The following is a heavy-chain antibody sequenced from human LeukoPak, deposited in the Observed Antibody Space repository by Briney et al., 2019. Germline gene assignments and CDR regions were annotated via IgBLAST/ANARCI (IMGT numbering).Heavy chain of an antibody. V-gene: IGHV4-39*01. CDR3: ARQLPTAAADTRGYFDY. J-gene: IGHJ4*01. D-gene: IGHD6-13*01. CDR1: GGSISNADYY. Sequence: PSETLSLTCSVSGGSISNADYYWGWIRQAPGKGLEWIGSMFYGGTNHYNPSPKSRATISVDTSKNQFSLKLTSVTAADAAIYYCARQLPTAAADTRGYFDYWGQGAVVTVSS. CDR2: MFYGGTN.